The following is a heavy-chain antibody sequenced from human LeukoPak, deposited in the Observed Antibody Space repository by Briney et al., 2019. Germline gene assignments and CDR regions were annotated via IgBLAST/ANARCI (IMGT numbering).Heavy chain of an antibody. V-gene: IGHV5-51*01. CDR3: ARYQSSWFDY. Sequence: GESLKISCKGSGYSFTSYWIGWVRQMPGKGLEWMGIIYPGDSDTRYSPSFQGQVTISADKSISTASLRWSSRKASNTAMYFCARYQSSWFDYWGQGTPVTVSS. J-gene: IGHJ4*02. CDR2: IYPGDSDT. D-gene: IGHD2-2*01. CDR1: GYSFTSYW.